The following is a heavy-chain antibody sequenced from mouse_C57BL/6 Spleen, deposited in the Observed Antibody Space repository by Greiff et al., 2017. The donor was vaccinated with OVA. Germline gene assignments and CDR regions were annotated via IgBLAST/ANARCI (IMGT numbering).Heavy chain of an antibody. Sequence: ESGPGLVKPSQSLSLTCSVTGYSITSGYYWNWIRQFPGNKLEWMGYISYDGSNNYNPSLKNRISITRDTSKNQFFLKLNSVTTEDTATYYCARDEGWSFAYWGQGTLVTVSA. V-gene: IGHV3-6*01. CDR1: GYSITSGYY. J-gene: IGHJ3*01. CDR2: ISYDGSN. CDR3: ARDEGWSFAY.